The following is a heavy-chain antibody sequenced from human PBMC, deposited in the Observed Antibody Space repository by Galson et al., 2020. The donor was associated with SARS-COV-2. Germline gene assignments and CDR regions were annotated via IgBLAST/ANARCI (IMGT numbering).Heavy chain of an antibody. D-gene: IGHD6-19*01. J-gene: IGHJ4*02. CDR2: IYYSGST. Sequence: SETLSLTCTVSGGSISSYYWSWIRQPPGKGLEWIGYIYYSGSTNYNPSLKSRVTISVDTSKNQFSLKLSSVTAADTAVYYCARRPLSGWYGGPFDYWGQGTLVTVSS. V-gene: IGHV4-59*08. CDR3: ARRPLSGWYGGPFDY. CDR1: GGSISSYY.